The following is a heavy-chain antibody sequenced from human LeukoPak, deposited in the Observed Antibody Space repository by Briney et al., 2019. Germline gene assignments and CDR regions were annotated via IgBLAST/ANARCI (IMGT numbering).Heavy chain of an antibody. CDR1: GFSFTDYA. CDR2: VSGHGDTT. V-gene: IGHV3-23*01. D-gene: IGHD6-19*01. Sequence: PGGSLRLSCAASGFSFTDYAMSWARQPSGKGLEWVSAVSGHGDTTDYVDSVKGRFTISRDNSRNTVHLQIDSLRIEDTGVYYCARGSTAAAPGWVYWGHGTLVTVSS. CDR3: ARGSTAAAPGWVY. J-gene: IGHJ4*01.